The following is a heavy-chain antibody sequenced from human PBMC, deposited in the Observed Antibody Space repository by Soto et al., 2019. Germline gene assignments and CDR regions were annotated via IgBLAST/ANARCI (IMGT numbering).Heavy chain of an antibody. CDR1: GFTFSSYG. Sequence: SLRLSCAASGFTFSSYGMHWVRQAPGKGLEWVAVIWYDGSNKYYADSVKGRFTISRDNSKNTLYLQMNSLRAEDTAVYYCARDRNWNYVENAFDIWGQGTMVTVSS. CDR3: ARDRNWNYVENAFDI. CDR2: IWYDGSNK. D-gene: IGHD1-7*01. J-gene: IGHJ3*02. V-gene: IGHV3-33*01.